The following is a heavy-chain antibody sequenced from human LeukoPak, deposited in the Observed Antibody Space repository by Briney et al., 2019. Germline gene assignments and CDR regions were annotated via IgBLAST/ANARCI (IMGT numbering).Heavy chain of an antibody. Sequence: ASVKLSCKASGYPFTSYGISWVRQAPGQGLDWMGWVSSYNDNTNHAQKFQGRVTMTTDTSTSTAYMELRSLRSDDTAVYYCARDYHDSSGYRHYYVMDVWGQGTTVTVSS. CDR1: GYPFTSYG. V-gene: IGHV1-18*01. CDR2: VSSYNDNT. CDR3: ARDYHDSSGYRHYYVMDV. J-gene: IGHJ6*02. D-gene: IGHD3-22*01.